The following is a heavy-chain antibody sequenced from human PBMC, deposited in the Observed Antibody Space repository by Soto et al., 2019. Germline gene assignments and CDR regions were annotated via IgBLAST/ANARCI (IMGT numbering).Heavy chain of an antibody. CDR2: INHSGST. V-gene: IGHV4-34*01. D-gene: IGHD3-16*02. J-gene: IGHJ4*02. Sequence: QVQLQQWGAGLLKPSETLSLTCAVYGGSFSGYYWSWIRQPPGKGLEWIGEINHSGSTNYNPSLKSRVTISVDTSKNQFSLKLSSVTAADTAVYYCARGLHLGELSPTNGYWGQGTLVTVSS. CDR3: ARGLHLGELSPTNGY. CDR1: GGSFSGYY.